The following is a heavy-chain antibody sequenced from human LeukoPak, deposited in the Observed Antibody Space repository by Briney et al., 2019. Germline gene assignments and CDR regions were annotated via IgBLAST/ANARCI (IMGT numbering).Heavy chain of an antibody. CDR3: AREDADFTFDY. CDR2: IKQDGSEK. J-gene: IGHJ4*02. CDR1: GFTFSRYW. V-gene: IGHV3-7*01. D-gene: IGHD3-3*01. Sequence: GGSLRLSCAASGFTFSRYWMSWVRQAPGKGLEWVANIKQDGSEKYYVDSVKGRFTISRDNAKNSLYLQMNSLRAEDTAVYYCAREDADFTFDYWGQGTLVTVSS.